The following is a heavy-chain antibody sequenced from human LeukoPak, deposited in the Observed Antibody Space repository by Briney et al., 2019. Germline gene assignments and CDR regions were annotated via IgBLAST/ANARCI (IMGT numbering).Heavy chain of an antibody. CDR1: GFTFSSYG. D-gene: IGHD6-13*01. V-gene: IGHV3-33*01. Sequence: GGSLRLSCAASGFTFSSYGVHWVRQAPGKGLEWVAVIWYDGSNKYYADSVKGRFTISRDNSKNTLYLQVNSLRAEDTAVYYCARWGSTPQQLVPIFDYWGQGTLVTVSS. J-gene: IGHJ4*02. CDR2: IWYDGSNK. CDR3: ARWGSTPQQLVPIFDY.